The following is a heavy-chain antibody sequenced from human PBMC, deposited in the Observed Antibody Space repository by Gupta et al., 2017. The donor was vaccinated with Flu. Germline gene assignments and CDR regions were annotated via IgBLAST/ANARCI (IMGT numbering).Heavy chain of an antibody. D-gene: IGHD2-2*03. Sequence: VQLVESGGGLVQPGGSLKLSCAASGFTFSGSTMHWVRQASGKGLECVSRIRSKANSYATVYAASVKGRFTISRDDSKNTAYLQMNSLQTDDTAVYYCARGMDGGWFDPRGQGTLVTVSS. CDR2: IRSKANSYAT. CDR3: ARGMDGGWFDP. CDR1: GFTFSGST. V-gene: IGHV3-73*01. J-gene: IGHJ5*02.